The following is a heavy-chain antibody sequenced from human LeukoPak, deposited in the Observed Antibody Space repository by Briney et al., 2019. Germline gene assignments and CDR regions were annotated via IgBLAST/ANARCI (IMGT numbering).Heavy chain of an antibody. J-gene: IGHJ6*02. CDR2: IIPIFGIA. D-gene: IGHD3-9*01. Sequence: SVKVSCKASGGTLSSYAISWVRQAPGQGLEWMGRIIPIFGIANYAQKFQGRVTITADKSTSTAYMELSSLRSEDTAVYYCARPTETYYDILTGDSYGMDVWGQGTTVTVSS. CDR3: ARPTETYYDILTGDSYGMDV. V-gene: IGHV1-69*04. CDR1: GGTLSSYA.